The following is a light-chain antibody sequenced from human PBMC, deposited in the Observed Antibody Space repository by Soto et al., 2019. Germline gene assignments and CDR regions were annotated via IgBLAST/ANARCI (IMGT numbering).Light chain of an antibody. Sequence: QSALTQPASVSGSPGQSITISCTGTSSDVGGHNYVSWYQQHPGKAPKLMIYEVTYRPSGISNRFSVSKSGNTASLTISGLQAEDEADYYCSSYTSSSTLVFGGGTKLTVL. J-gene: IGLJ2*01. CDR3: SSYTSSSTLV. CDR1: SSDVGGHNY. V-gene: IGLV2-14*01. CDR2: EVT.